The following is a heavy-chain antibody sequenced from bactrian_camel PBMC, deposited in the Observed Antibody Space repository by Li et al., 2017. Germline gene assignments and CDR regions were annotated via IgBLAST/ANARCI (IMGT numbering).Heavy chain of an antibody. Sequence: VQLVEYGGGLVQPGGSLRLACAASGFTFSSQAMSWVRLAPGKGLEWVAAIYTGGGSTVYADSVKGRFTISKDNAKKTLYLQMNNLKPEDTAVYYCMAVSGYWGQGTQVTVS. CDR2: IYTGGGST. J-gene: IGHJ6*01. V-gene: IGHV3S42*01. CDR1: GFTFSSQA. CDR3: MAVSGY. D-gene: IGHD7*01.